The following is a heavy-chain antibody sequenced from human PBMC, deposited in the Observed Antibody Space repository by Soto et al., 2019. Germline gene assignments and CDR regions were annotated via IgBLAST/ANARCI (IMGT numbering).Heavy chain of an antibody. CDR2: IIPIFGKA. CDR1: GGTFSSYA. Sequence: QVQLVQSGAEVKKPGSSVKVSCKASGGTFSSYAISWLRQAPGQGLECMGGIIPIFGKANYAQKFQGRVTITADESTSTADMELSRLRSEDTAVYYCARDPNFGAFDIWGQGTMVTVSS. CDR3: ARDPNFGAFDI. J-gene: IGHJ3*02. V-gene: IGHV1-69*01. D-gene: IGHD3-3*01.